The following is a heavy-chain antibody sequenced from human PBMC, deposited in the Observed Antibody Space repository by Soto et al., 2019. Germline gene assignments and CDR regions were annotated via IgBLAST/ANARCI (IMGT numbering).Heavy chain of an antibody. Sequence: SETLSLTCTVSGGSISSYYWSWIRQPPGKGLEWIGYIYYTESTNYNPSLKSQVNISVDTSKNQFSIKLSSVTTADTAVYYCARDTSGSGSYYSLDYWGQGTLVTVS. D-gene: IGHD3-10*01. CDR2: IYYTEST. CDR1: GGSISSYY. CDR3: ARDTSGSGSYYSLDY. V-gene: IGHV4-59*01. J-gene: IGHJ4*02.